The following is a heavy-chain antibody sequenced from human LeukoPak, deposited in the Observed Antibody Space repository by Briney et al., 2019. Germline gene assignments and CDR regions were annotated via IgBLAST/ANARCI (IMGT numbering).Heavy chain of an antibody. J-gene: IGHJ4*02. Sequence: SETLSLTCTVSGGSISSSSYYWGWIRQPPGKGLEWIGSIYYSGSTYYNPSLKSRVTISVDTSKNQFSLKLSSVTAADTAVYYCARHYDSSGYYSVDWGRGTLVTVSS. D-gene: IGHD3-22*01. CDR1: GGSISSSSYY. CDR2: IYYSGST. CDR3: ARHYDSSGYYSVD. V-gene: IGHV4-39*01.